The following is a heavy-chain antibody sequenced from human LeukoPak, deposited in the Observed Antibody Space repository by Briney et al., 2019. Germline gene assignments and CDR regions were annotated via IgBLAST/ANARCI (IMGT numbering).Heavy chain of an antibody. CDR3: VSFYETN. Sequence: GGSLRLSCAASGNYWMHWVRQAPGKGLVWVSHINSDGSWTSYADSVKGRFTISKDNAKNTVYLQMNSLRAEDTAVYYCVSFYETNWGRGTLVTVSS. D-gene: IGHD2/OR15-2a*01. J-gene: IGHJ4*02. CDR2: INSDGSWT. CDR1: GNYW. V-gene: IGHV3-74*01.